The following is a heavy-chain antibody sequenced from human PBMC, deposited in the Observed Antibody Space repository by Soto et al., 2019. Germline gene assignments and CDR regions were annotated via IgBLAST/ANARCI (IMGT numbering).Heavy chain of an antibody. CDR1: GFTFSSYG. J-gene: IGHJ6*02. D-gene: IGHD1-26*01. CDR2: ISYDGSNK. V-gene: IGHV3-30*18. CDR3: AKYYSGSYYYYYGMDV. Sequence: GSLRLSCAASGFTFSSYGMHWVRQAPGKGLEWVAVISYDGSNKYYADSVKGRFTISRDNSKNTLYLQMNSLRAEDSAVYYCAKYYSGSYYYYYGMDVWGQGTTVTVSS.